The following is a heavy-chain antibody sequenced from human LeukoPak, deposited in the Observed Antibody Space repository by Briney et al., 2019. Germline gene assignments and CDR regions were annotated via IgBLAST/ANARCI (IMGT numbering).Heavy chain of an antibody. CDR3: ARSPTSGWYGVDYFDY. Sequence: SETLSLTCTVSGGSISSYYWSWIRQPPGKGLEWIGYIYYSGSTNYNPSLKSRVTISVDTSKNQFSLKLSSVTAADTAVYYCARSPTSGWYGVDYFDYWGQGTLVTVSS. D-gene: IGHD6-19*01. V-gene: IGHV4-59*01. J-gene: IGHJ4*02. CDR1: GGSISSYY. CDR2: IYYSGST.